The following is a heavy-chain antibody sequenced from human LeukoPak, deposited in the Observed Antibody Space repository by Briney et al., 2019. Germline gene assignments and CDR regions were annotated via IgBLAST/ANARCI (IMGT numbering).Heavy chain of an antibody. CDR2: ISAYNGNT. J-gene: IGHJ5*02. CDR1: GYTFTSYG. V-gene: IGHV1-18*04. D-gene: IGHD3-10*01. Sequence: ASVKVSCKASGYTFTSYGISWVRQAPGQGLEWMGWISAYNGNTDYAQKLQGRVTMTTDTSTSTAYTELRSLSSDDTAVYYCARELLWFGESPPYRGFDTWGQGTLVTVSS. CDR3: ARELLWFGESPPYRGFDT.